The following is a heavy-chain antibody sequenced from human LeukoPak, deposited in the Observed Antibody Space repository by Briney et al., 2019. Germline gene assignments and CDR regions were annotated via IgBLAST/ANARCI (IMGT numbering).Heavy chain of an antibody. CDR1: GGSISNYF. J-gene: IGHJ4*02. Sequence: SETLSLACTVSGGSISNYFWNWIRQPPGKGLEWIGYFFQSGSAKYNPSLKSRVTLSADTSKNQVSLKLNSVTAADTAVYFCARAGGYSGYGSFDYWGQGILVPVSS. D-gene: IGHD5-12*01. CDR3: ARAGGYSGYGSFDY. V-gene: IGHV4-59*08. CDR2: FFQSGSA.